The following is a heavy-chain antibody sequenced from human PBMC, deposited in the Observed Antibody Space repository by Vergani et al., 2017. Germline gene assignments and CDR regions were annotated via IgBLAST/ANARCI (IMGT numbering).Heavy chain of an antibody. D-gene: IGHD3-22*01. CDR2: ISGSGGST. J-gene: IGHJ4*02. CDR3: AKQMGSGYYYVSKAAITY. Sequence: EVQLVESGGGLIQPGGSLRLSCAASGFTVSSNYMSWVRQAPGKGLEWVSVISGSGGSTYYADSVKGRFTISRDNSKNTLYLQMNSLRAEDTAVYYCAKQMGSGYYYVSKAAITYWGQGTLVTVSS. CDR1: GFTVSSNY. V-gene: IGHV3-23*04.